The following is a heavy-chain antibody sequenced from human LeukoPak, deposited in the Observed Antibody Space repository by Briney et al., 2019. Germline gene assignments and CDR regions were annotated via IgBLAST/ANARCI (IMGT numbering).Heavy chain of an antibody. Sequence: GGSLRLSCAASGFTFSSYSMNWVRQAPGKGLEWVSSISSSSYIYYADSVKGRFTISRDNAKNSLYLQMNSLRAEDTAVYYCARETKRYSSSPRGMDVWGKGTTVTVSS. D-gene: IGHD6-6*01. J-gene: IGHJ6*04. CDR3: ARETKRYSSSPRGMDV. CDR1: GFTFSSYS. CDR2: ISSSSYI. V-gene: IGHV3-21*01.